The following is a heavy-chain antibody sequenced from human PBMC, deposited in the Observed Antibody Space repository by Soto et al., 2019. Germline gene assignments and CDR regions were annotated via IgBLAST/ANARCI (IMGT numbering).Heavy chain of an antibody. CDR1: GFTFDDYA. V-gene: IGHV3-9*01. Sequence: EVQLVESGGGLVQPGRYLRLSCAASGFTFDDYAMHWVRQAPGKGLEWVSGISWNSGSIGYADSVKGRLTISRDNAKNSLCLQMNSLRAEDTALYYCAKPKPPYCSSPSCSYFDYWGQGTLVTVSS. D-gene: IGHD2-2*01. CDR3: AKPKPPYCSSPSCSYFDY. CDR2: ISWNSGSI. J-gene: IGHJ4*02.